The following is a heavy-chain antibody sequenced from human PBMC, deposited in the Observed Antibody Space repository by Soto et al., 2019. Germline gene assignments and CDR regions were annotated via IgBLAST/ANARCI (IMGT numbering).Heavy chain of an antibody. Sequence: QVQLQESGPGLVKPSETLSLTCTVSGGSMRSYYWSWIRQPPGKGLEYIGYMYYSGSTNYNPSLEGRVTISVDPSKNQFSLRLSSVTAADTAVYYCARGTTYGDYYYSDMDVWGKGTTVTVSS. V-gene: IGHV4-59*01. CDR1: GGSMRSYY. J-gene: IGHJ6*03. CDR3: ARGTTYGDYYYSDMDV. D-gene: IGHD1-1*01. CDR2: MYYSGST.